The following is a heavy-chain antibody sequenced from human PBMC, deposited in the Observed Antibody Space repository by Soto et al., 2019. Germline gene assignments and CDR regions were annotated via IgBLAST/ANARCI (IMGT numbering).Heavy chain of an antibody. V-gene: IGHV3-30*18. CDR2: LSYDGANQ. CDR3: AKELPYTNIDAFAI. J-gene: IGHJ3*02. Sequence: PGGSLRLSCSASGVTFSIFDMHWVRQAPDKGLEWVAVLSYDGANQYSADSVKGRFTVSRDNSKNTLYLQMNSLRPEDTAVYYRAKELPYTNIDAFAIWGQGTMVTVSS. CDR1: GVTFSIFD. D-gene: IGHD1-1*01.